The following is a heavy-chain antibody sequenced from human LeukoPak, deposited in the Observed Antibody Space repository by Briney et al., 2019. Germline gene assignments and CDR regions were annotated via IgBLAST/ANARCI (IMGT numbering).Heavy chain of an antibody. CDR2: ISAYSDHT. CDR1: GYTFIAYG. V-gene: IGHV1-18*01. D-gene: IGHD2-2*01. CDR3: ARDRGPKYQLLY. J-gene: IGHJ4*02. Sequence: ASVKVSCKASGYTFIAYGLSWVRQAPGQGLEWTGWISAYSDHTDYAQKFQDRVTITTDTSTGTAYMELTSPTSDDTAVYYCARDRGPKYQLLYWGQGTLVTVSS.